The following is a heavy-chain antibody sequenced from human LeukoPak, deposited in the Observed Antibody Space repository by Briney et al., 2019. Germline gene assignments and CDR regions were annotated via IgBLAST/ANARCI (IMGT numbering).Heavy chain of an antibody. CDR2: IRSKAYGETA. Sequence: GGSLRLSCAASGFTVSSNYMSWVRQAPGKGLEWVGFIRSKAYGETADYAASVKGRFTISRDDSKAIAYLQMNSLKTEDTAVYHCTRDRGAYNLYDYWGQGTLVTVSS. CDR1: GFTVSSNY. D-gene: IGHD1-1*01. V-gene: IGHV3-49*04. J-gene: IGHJ4*02. CDR3: TRDRGAYNLYDY.